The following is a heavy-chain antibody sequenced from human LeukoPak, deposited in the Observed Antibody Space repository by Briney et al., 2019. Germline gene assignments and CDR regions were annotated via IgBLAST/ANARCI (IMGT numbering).Heavy chain of an antibody. CDR1: GFSFSSYA. J-gene: IGHJ4*02. CDR3: ARDGLTDSSGCTVIDN. D-gene: IGHD3-22*01. CDR2: IWSDGNNK. V-gene: IGHV3-33*07. Sequence: GKSLRLSCAASGFSFSSYAMYWVRQAPGKGLGWVAVIWSDGNNKYYSDSVKGRVTISRDNSNNTLYLQMNSLRAEDTAVYYCARDGLTDSSGCTVIDNWGQGTLVIVSS.